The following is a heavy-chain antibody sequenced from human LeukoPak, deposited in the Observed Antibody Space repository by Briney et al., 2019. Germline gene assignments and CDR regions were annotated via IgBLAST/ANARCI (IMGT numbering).Heavy chain of an antibody. V-gene: IGHV3-15*01. D-gene: IGHD3-16*01. CDR2: IKSKTDGGTR. Sequence: GGSLRLSCAASGFIFSDYYMSWIRQAPGKGLEWVGRIKSKTDGGTRDYAAPVKGRFIISRDDSKHTLYLQMKSLKTEDTAIYYCTTDYVWGSYEVYWGQGTLVTVSS. CDR1: GFIFSDYY. J-gene: IGHJ4*02. CDR3: TTDYVWGSYEVY.